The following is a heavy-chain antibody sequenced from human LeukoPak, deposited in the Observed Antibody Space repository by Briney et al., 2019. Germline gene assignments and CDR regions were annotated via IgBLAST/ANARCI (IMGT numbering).Heavy chain of an antibody. CDR3: AKGSGSYLLGAPDY. D-gene: IGHD1-26*01. CDR1: GFTFSSYS. CDR2: ISWNSGSI. J-gene: IGHJ4*02. Sequence: QAGGSLRLSCAASGFTFSSYSMNWVRQAPGKGLEWASGISWNSGSIGHADSVKGRFTISRDNAKNSLFLQMNSLRAEDTALYYCAKGSGSYLLGAPDYWGQGTLVTVSS. V-gene: IGHV3-9*01.